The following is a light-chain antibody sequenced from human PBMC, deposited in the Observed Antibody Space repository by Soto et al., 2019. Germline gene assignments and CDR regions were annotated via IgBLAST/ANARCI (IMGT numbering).Light chain of an antibody. CDR1: QSVSSNY. Sequence: EIVLTQSPGILSLSPGEIATLSCSASQSVSSNYLAWYQHKPGQAPRLLIYGASSRATGIPDRFSGSGSGTDFTLTISSLQPEDFATYYCQQLNSYPIAFGQGTRLEIK. V-gene: IGKV3-20*01. J-gene: IGKJ5*01. CDR2: GAS. CDR3: QQLNSYPIA.